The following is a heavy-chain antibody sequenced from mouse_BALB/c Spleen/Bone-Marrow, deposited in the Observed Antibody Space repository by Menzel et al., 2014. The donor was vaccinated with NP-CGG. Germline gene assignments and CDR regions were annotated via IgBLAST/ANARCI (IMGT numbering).Heavy chain of an antibody. CDR1: GFTFSSFG. D-gene: IGHD1-1*01. J-gene: IGHJ2*01. CDR3: VRSGSSSGYFDY. V-gene: IGHV5-17*02. CDR2: ISSGSSTI. Sequence: EVHLVESGGGLVQPGGSRKLSCAASGFTFSSFGMHWVRQAPEKGLEWVAYISSGSSTIYYGDTVMGRFTISRDNPKNTLFLQMTSLRSEDTVTYYCVRSGSSSGYFDYWGQGTTLTVSS.